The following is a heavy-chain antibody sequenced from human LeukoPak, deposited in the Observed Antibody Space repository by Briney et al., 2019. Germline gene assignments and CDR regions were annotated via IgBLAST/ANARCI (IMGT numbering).Heavy chain of an antibody. J-gene: IGHJ4*02. Sequence: SETLSLTCTVSSASITNYYWSWIRQPPGKGLEYVGHIYYTGTTDYNPSLKSRVTMSVATSKNQLSLSLVSVTASDTAVYFCAGAPNQHYFDYWGQGTLVAVSS. CDR1: SASITNYY. V-gene: IGHV4-59*01. CDR3: AGAPNQHYFDY. CDR2: IYYTGTT.